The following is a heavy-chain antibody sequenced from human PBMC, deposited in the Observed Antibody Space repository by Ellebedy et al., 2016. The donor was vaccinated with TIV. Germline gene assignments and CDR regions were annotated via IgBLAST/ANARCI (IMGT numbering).Heavy chain of an antibody. D-gene: IGHD6-19*01. CDR1: GGTFSSYA. Sequence: ASVKVSXXASGGTFSSYAISWVRQAPGQGLEWMGWISAYNGNTNYAQKLQGRVTMTTDTSTSTAYMELRSLRSEDTAVYYCARDTMKGSGWDLYGMDVWGQGTTVTVSS. J-gene: IGHJ6*02. CDR3: ARDTMKGSGWDLYGMDV. CDR2: ISAYNGNT. V-gene: IGHV1-18*01.